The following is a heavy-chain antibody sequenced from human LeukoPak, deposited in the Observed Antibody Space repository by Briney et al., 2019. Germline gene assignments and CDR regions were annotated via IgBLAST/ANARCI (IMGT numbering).Heavy chain of an antibody. Sequence: GGSLRLSCAASGFTFRSYAMSWVRQAPGKGLEWVAVISYDGSNKYYADSVKGRFTISRDNSKNTLYLQMNSLRAEDTAVYYCAKENYDSSGNDAFDIWGQGTMVTVSS. J-gene: IGHJ3*02. V-gene: IGHV3-30*18. D-gene: IGHD3-22*01. CDR1: GFTFRSYA. CDR2: ISYDGSNK. CDR3: AKENYDSSGNDAFDI.